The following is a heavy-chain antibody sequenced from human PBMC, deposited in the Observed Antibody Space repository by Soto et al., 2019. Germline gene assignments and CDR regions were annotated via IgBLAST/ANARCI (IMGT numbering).Heavy chain of an antibody. D-gene: IGHD6-6*01. V-gene: IGHV1-69*13. CDR2: IIPIFGTA. Sequence: GASVKVSCKASGGTFSSYAISWVRQAPGQGLEWMGGIIPIFGTANYAQKFQGRVSITADESTSTAYMELSSLRSEDTAVYYCARERQQLVRYNWFDHWGQGTLVTVSP. J-gene: IGHJ5*02. CDR1: GGTFSSYA. CDR3: ARERQQLVRYNWFDH.